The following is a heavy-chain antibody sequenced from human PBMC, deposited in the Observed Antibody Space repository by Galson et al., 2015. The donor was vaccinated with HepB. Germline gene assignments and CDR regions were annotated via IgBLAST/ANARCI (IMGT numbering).Heavy chain of an antibody. Sequence: SVKVSCKASGYTFTGYYMHWVRQAPGQGLEWMGWINPNSGGTNYAQKFQGRVTMTRDTSISTAYMELGRLRSDDTAVYYCARGRTVTRELDIWGQGTMVTVSS. CDR2: INPNSGGT. V-gene: IGHV1-2*02. CDR3: ARGRTVTRELDI. D-gene: IGHD4-23*01. J-gene: IGHJ3*02. CDR1: GYTFTGYY.